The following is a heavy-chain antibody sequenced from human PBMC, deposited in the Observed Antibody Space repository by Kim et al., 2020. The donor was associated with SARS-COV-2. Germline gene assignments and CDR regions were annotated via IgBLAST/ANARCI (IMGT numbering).Heavy chain of an antibody. CDR2: MNPNSGNT. V-gene: IGHV1-8*01. Sequence: ASVKVSCKASGYTFTSYDINWVRQATGQGLEWMGWMNPNSGNTGYAQKFQGRVTMTRNTSISTAYMELSSLRSEDTAVYYCARGAEWTGDFWSGYHYYYYYYYMDVWGKGTTVTVSS. D-gene: IGHD3-3*01. J-gene: IGHJ6*03. CDR1: GYTFTSYD. CDR3: ARGAEWTGDFWSGYHYYYYYYYMDV.